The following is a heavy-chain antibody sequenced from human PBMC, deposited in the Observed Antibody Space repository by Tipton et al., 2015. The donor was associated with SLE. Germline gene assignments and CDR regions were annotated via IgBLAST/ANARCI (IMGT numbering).Heavy chain of an antibody. Sequence: SLRLSCAASGFTFDDYAMHWVRQAPGKGLEWVSGISWNSGRIAYADSVKGRFTISRDNAKNSLYLQMNSLRAEDTALYYCAKSKRGRYDLLTDYDYWGQGTLVTVSS. CDR3: AKSKRGRYDLLTDYDY. J-gene: IGHJ4*02. V-gene: IGHV3-9*01. CDR2: ISWNSGRI. D-gene: IGHD3-9*01. CDR1: GFTFDDYA.